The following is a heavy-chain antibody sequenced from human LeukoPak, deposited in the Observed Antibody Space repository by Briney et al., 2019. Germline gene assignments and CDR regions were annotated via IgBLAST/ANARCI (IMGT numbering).Heavy chain of an antibody. D-gene: IGHD6-19*01. J-gene: IGHJ4*02. CDR2: ISSSSYI. CDR3: ARESSGWSGVTRG. Sequence: GGSLRLSCAASGFTFSSYSMNWVRQAPGKGLEWVSSISSSSYIYYADSVKGRFTISRDNAKNSLYLQMNSLRAEDTAVYYCARESSGWSGVTRGWGQGTLVTVSS. CDR1: GFTFSSYS. V-gene: IGHV3-21*01.